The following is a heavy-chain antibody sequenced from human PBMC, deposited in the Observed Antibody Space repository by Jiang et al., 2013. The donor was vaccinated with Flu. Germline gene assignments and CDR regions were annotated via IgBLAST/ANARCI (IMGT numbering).Heavy chain of an antibody. V-gene: IGHV4-39*07. D-gene: IGHD4-11*01. J-gene: IGHJ5*02. CDR3: AVTTVTTGAGWFDP. CDR2: HYYGTT. Sequence: HYYGTTYYNPSLKSRVTISVDTSKNQFSLKLSSVTAADTAVYYCAVTTVTTGAGWFDPWGQGTLVTVSS.